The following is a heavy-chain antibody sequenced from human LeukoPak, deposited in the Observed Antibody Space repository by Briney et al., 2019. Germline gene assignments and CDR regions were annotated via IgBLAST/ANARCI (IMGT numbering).Heavy chain of an antibody. J-gene: IGHJ3*01. CDR3: AKDIQLSA. CDR2: ISVGGTTI. CDR1: GFTFSNYE. V-gene: IGHV3-48*03. Sequence: GGSLRLSCAASGFTFSNYEMNWVRQAPGKGLEWVSYISVGGTTIYYADSVKGRFTISRDNAKNSLYLQMNSLRAEDTAVYYCAKDIQLSAWGLGTMVTVSS. D-gene: IGHD5-24*01.